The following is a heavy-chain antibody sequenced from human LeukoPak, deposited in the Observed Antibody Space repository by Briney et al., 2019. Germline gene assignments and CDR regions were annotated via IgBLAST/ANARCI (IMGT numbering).Heavy chain of an antibody. J-gene: IGHJ6*02. D-gene: IGHD3-22*01. V-gene: IGHV3-23*01. Sequence: GGSLRLSCAASGFTFSNSAISWVRQAPGKGLEWLSAINNWDNKAYYADSVSGRFTVSRDSSKNTLYLQMNSLRAEDTAVYYCARAYYYDSSGYYVLYYYYYYGMDVWGQGTTVTVSS. CDR1: GFTFSNSA. CDR3: ARAYYYDSSGYYVLYYYYYYGMDV. CDR2: INNWDNKA.